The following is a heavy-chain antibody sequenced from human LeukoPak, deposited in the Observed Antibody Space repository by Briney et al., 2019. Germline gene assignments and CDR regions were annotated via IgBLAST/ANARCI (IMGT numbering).Heavy chain of an antibody. CDR1: GYSFTSYW. Sequence: GESLKISCKGSGYSFTSYWISWVRQMPGKGLEWMGRIDPSDSYTNYSPSFQGHVTISADKSISTAYLQWSSLKASDTAIYYCARRWKQQLVPSGMDVWGKGTTVTVSS. V-gene: IGHV5-10-1*01. D-gene: IGHD6-13*01. J-gene: IGHJ6*04. CDR3: ARRWKQQLVPSGMDV. CDR2: IDPSDSYT.